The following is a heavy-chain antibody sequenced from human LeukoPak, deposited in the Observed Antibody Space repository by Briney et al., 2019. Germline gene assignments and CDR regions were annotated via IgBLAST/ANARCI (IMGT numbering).Heavy chain of an antibody. J-gene: IGHJ4*02. CDR1: EDTFTRHY. Sequence: GASVKVSCKASEDTFTRHYMHWVRQAPGQGLEWIGLINPNDNSIDYTQKLRGRVTVTRDRSTSTVYMELNSLRSDDTAVYYCAREGGSHKHFDYWGQGSLITVSS. V-gene: IGHV1-46*04. CDR2: INPNDNSI. D-gene: IGHD2-15*01. CDR3: AREGGSHKHFDY.